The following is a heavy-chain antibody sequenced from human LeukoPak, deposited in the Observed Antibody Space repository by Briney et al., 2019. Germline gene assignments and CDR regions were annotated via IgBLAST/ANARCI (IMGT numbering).Heavy chain of an antibody. CDR2: ITSTGSYI. V-gene: IGHV3-11*04. J-gene: IGHJ6*03. CDR3: ARDPYSGSYGDYYYYYMDV. CDR1: GFTFSDYY. Sequence: GGSLRLSCAASGFTFSDYYMSWIRQAPGKGLEWVSSITSTGSYIYYADSVKGRFTISRDNAKNSLYLQMNSLRAEDTAVYYCARDPYSGSYGDYYYYYMDVWGKGTTVTISS. D-gene: IGHD1-26*01.